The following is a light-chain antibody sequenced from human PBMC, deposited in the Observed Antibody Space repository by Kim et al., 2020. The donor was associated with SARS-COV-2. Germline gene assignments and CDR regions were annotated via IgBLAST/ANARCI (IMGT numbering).Light chain of an antibody. Sequence: QSVLTQSPSASGTPGQWVTISCSGSSSDIGSYTVTWYQQLPGTAPNLLLYNNNERPPGVPYRFSGSKSGTYASLVISGLQSEDEADYYCAVWDASLNGAVFGGGTQLTVL. CDR2: NNN. CDR1: SSDIGSYT. J-gene: IGLJ2*01. V-gene: IGLV1-44*01. CDR3: AVWDASLNGAV.